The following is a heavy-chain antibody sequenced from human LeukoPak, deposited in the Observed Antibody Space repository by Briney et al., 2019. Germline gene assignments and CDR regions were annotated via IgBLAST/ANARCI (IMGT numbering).Heavy chain of an antibody. CDR1: GYTFTSYD. J-gene: IGHJ6*03. D-gene: IGHD1-7*01. CDR3: ARLGLPYYYYYMDV. V-gene: IGHV1-18*01. CDR2: IISYNGKT. Sequence: ASVKVSCKASGYTFTSYDINWVRQATGQGLEWMGWIISYNGKTNYAQKLQGRITMTTDTSTSTAYMELRSLRSDDTAVYYCARLGLPYYYYYMDVWGEGTTVTVSS.